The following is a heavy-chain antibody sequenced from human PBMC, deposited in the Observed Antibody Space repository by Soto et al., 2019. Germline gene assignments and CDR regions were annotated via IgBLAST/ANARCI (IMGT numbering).Heavy chain of an antibody. Sequence: ASVKVSCKASGYTFTSYGISWVRQAPGQGLEWMGWISAYNGNTNYAQKLQGRVTMTTDTSTSTAYMELRSLRSDDTAVYYCARAPTYNWNPAYFDYWGQGTPVTVSS. CDR3: ARAPTYNWNPAYFDY. D-gene: IGHD1-20*01. CDR1: GYTFTSYG. CDR2: ISAYNGNT. V-gene: IGHV1-18*01. J-gene: IGHJ4*02.